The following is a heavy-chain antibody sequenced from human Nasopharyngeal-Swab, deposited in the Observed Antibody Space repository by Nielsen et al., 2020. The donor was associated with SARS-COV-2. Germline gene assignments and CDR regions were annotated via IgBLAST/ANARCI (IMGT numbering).Heavy chain of an antibody. CDR3: ARGRRSFPTDY. J-gene: IGHJ4*02. D-gene: IGHD1-1*01. CDR1: GFTFSSYW. V-gene: IGHV3-74*01. CDR2: INSDGSST. Sequence: GESLKISCAASGFTFSSYWMHWVRQAPGKGLVWVSRINSDGSSTSYADSAKGRFTISRDNAKNTLYLQMNSLRAEDTAVYYCARGRRSFPTDYWGQGTLVTVSS.